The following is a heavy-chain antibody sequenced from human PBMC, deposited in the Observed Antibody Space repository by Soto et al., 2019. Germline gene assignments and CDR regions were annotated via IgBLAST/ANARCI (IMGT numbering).Heavy chain of an antibody. CDR3: ARVDWGSFDY. CDR2: IFYTGST. D-gene: IGHD3-9*01. CDR1: GASLSGYY. Sequence: SLTCTVSGASLSGYYWAWIRQPPGKGLEWIGNIFYTGSTDYNPSLKSRITMSLDTSRSHFSLKIRSVTTADPAVYYCARVDWGSFDYWGQGTLVTVSS. V-gene: IGHV4-59*01. J-gene: IGHJ4*02.